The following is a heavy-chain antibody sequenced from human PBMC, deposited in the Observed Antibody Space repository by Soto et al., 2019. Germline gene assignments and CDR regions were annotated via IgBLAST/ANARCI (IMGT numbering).Heavy chain of an antibody. Sequence: QVQLVESGGGLVQPGGSLRLSCAASGFTFSDYYMSWIRQAPGKGLEWVSYISTSGSTIYYADSVKGRFTISRDSAKNSLYLQMNSLTAEDTAVYYCARDDIAVAGISTYYYYGMDVWGQGTTVTVSS. D-gene: IGHD6-19*01. CDR2: ISTSGSTI. CDR1: GFTFSDYY. CDR3: ARDDIAVAGISTYYYYGMDV. J-gene: IGHJ6*02. V-gene: IGHV3-11*01.